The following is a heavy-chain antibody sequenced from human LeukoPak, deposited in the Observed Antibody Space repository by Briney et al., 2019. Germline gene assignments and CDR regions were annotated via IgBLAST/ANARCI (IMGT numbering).Heavy chain of an antibody. D-gene: IGHD6-13*01. CDR1: GFTFDDYG. V-gene: IGHV3-69-1*01. J-gene: IGHJ6*04. CDR2: ITPDTST. CDR3: ARDKPGIAAPDV. Sequence: GGSLRLSCAASGFTFDDYGMSWVRQAPGKGLEWVASITPDTSTHYTDLLKGRFTISRDNAQNSLYLQMDSLRVEDTAVYYCARDKPGIAAPDVWGKGTTVIVSS.